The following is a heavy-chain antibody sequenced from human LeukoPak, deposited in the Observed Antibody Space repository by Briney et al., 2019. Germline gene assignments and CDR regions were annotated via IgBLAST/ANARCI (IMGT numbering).Heavy chain of an antibody. CDR3: ARDLGWEVATVKYFDY. CDR1: GFTFSSYS. Sequence: PGVSLRLSCAASGFTFSSYSMNWVRQAPGKGLEWVSSISSSSSYIYYADSVKGRFTISRDNAKNSLYLQMNSLRAEDTAVYYCARDLGWEVATVKYFDYWGQGTPVTVSS. J-gene: IGHJ4*02. CDR2: ISSSSSYI. V-gene: IGHV3-21*01. D-gene: IGHD5-12*01.